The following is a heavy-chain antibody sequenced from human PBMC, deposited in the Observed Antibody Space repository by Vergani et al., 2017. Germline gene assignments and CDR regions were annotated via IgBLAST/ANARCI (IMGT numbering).Heavy chain of an antibody. J-gene: IGHJ4*02. V-gene: IGHV3-9*01. CDR3: AKSSYGYFDY. Sequence: VQLQQWGAGLLKPSETLSLTCTVSGGSMSSYYWSWIRQPPGKGLEWVSGISWNSGSIGYADSVKGRFTISRDNAKNSLYLQMNSLRAEDTALYYCAKSSYGYFDYWGQGTLVTVSS. CDR2: ISWNSGSI. CDR1: GGSMSSYY. D-gene: IGHD5-18*01.